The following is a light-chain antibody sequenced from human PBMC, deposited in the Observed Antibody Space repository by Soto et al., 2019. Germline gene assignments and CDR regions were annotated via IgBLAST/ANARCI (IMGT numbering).Light chain of an antibody. Sequence: QSALTQPPSASGSPGQSVTISCTGTSTDIGAYNFVSWYQRLPGKAPKLIIYDVINRPPGVPDRFTGSKSGNTASLTVSGLQADDEGDYFCSSYSGSFHCVVFGGATKVTVL. V-gene: IGLV2-8*01. J-gene: IGLJ2*01. CDR3: SSYSGSFHCVV. CDR2: DVI. CDR1: STDIGAYNF.